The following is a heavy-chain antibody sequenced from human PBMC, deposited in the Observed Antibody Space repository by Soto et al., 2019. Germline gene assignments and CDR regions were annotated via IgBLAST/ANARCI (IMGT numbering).Heavy chain of an antibody. V-gene: IGHV3-7*01. CDR2: IKQDGSEK. J-gene: IGHJ6*02. CDR1: GFTFSSYW. D-gene: IGHD2-15*01. Sequence: GGSLRLSCAASGFTFSSYWMSWVRQAPGKGLEWVANIKQDGSEKYYVDSVKGRFTISRDNAKNSLYLQMNSLRAEDTAVYYCARCLERIVWIPDPSMDVWGQGTTVTVSS. CDR3: ARCLERIVWIPDPSMDV.